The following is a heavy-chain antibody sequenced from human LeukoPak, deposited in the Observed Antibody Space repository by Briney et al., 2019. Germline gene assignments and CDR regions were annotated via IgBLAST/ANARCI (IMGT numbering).Heavy chain of an antibody. CDR2: IYYRRTT. J-gene: IGHJ2*01. V-gene: IGHV4-38-2*02. CDR1: GYSISSGYD. CDR3: ARWYSVGWNYYSDL. Sequence: SETLSLTCTVSGYSISSGYDWGWIRQPPGKGLEWIGSIYYRRTTYYNPSLKSRVTISVDTSKNQFSLRLNSMTAADTAVYYCARWYSVGWNYYSDLWGRATLVTVSS. D-gene: IGHD1-7*01.